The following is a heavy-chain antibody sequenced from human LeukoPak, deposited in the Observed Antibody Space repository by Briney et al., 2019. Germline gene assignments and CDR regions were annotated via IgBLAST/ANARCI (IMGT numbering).Heavy chain of an antibody. V-gene: IGHV5-51*01. J-gene: IGHJ4*02. CDR3: ARGPDTAMVSLDY. D-gene: IGHD5-18*01. CDR2: IQPGDSST. Sequence: RGESLKISCKASGYTLTNYWIGWVRQMPGKGLEWMGIIQPGDSSTGYSPSFQGQVTISADKSISTAYLRWSSLKASDTAMYYCARGPDTAMVSLDYWGRGTLVTVSS. CDR1: GYTLTNYW.